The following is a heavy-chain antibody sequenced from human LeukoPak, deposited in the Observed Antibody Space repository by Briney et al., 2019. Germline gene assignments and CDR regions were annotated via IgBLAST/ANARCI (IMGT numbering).Heavy chain of an antibody. Sequence: SETPSLTCAVYGGSFSGYYWSWIRQPPGKGLEWIGEINHSGSTNYNPSLKSRVTISVDTSKNQFSLKLSSVTAADTAVYYCAITYYDSSGYYFDYWGQGTLVAVSS. CDR1: GGSFSGYY. CDR2: INHSGST. D-gene: IGHD3-22*01. CDR3: AITYYDSSGYYFDY. J-gene: IGHJ4*02. V-gene: IGHV4-34*01.